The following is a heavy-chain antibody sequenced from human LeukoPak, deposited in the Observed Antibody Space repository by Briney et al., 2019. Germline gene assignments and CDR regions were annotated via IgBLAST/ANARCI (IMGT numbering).Heavy chain of an antibody. V-gene: IGHV3-21*01. CDR2: INNVASHI. J-gene: IGHJ4*02. D-gene: IGHD6-13*01. CDR1: GFTFSISA. Sequence: GGSLRLSCSASGFTFSISAMNWVRQAPGKGLEWVSSINNVASHIYYADSVKGRFTISRDNSKNTLYLQMNSLRAEDTAVYYCARDNREQQLVPPTFDYWGQGTLVTVSS. CDR3: ARDNREQQLVPPTFDY.